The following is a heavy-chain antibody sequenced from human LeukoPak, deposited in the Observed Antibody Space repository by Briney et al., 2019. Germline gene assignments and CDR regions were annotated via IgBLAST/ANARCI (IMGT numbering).Heavy chain of an antibody. D-gene: IGHD2-2*01. Sequence: PGGSLRLSCAASVFTFSSFGMHWVRQAPGKRLEWVALIWYDGSNKYYTDSVKGRFTISRDNSKNTLYLQMNSLRAEDTAVYYCAKCTQPLYYYSYMDVWGKGTTVTASS. CDR1: VFTFSSFG. CDR3: AKCTQPLYYYSYMDV. CDR2: IWYDGSNK. V-gene: IGHV3-33*06. J-gene: IGHJ6*03.